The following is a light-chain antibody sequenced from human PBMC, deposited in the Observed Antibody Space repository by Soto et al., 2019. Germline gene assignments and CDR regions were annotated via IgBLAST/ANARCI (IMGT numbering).Light chain of an antibody. CDR2: EVS. V-gene: IGLV2-14*01. CDR1: SSEIGGYNY. CDR3: SSYTSSSTLV. Sequence: QSALTQPASVSGSPGQSITISCTGTSSEIGGYNYVSWYQQHPGKTPKLMIYEVSNRPSGVSNRFSGSKSGNSASLTISGLQADDEADYYCSSYTSSSTLVFGGGTKLTVL. J-gene: IGLJ2*01.